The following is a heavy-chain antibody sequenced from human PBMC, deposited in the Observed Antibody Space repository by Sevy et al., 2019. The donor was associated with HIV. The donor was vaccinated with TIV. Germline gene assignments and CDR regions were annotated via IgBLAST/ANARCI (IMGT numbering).Heavy chain of an antibody. CDR3: AKLPSTVMFREKGY. J-gene: IGHJ4*02. CDR1: GFTFTNYA. Sequence: GESLKISCAASGFTFTNYAVNWVRQAPGKGLEWVSGISDSGDTTHYAESVKGRFTISRDNSKNTVSLQMSSLRAEDTAIYYCAKLPSTVMFREKGYWGQGTRVTVSS. D-gene: IGHD3-10*01. V-gene: IGHV3-23*01. CDR2: ISDSGDTT.